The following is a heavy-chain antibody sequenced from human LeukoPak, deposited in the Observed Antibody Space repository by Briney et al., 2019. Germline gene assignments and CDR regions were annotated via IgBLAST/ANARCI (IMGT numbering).Heavy chain of an antibody. D-gene: IGHD7-27*01. V-gene: IGHV3-23*01. CDR3: TGGFFDM. J-gene: IGHJ3*02. CDR1: GFTFASHA. Sequence: GGSLRLSCAASGFTFASHAMSWVRQAPGKGLEWVSNINTGETTFYADSAKGRFTISRDFFKNTLFLQMNSLRDEDTAVYYCTGGFFDMWGLGKMVPVS. CDR2: INTGETT.